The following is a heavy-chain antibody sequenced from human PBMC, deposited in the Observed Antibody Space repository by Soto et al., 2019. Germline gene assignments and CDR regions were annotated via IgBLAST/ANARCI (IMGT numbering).Heavy chain of an antibody. CDR3: ARCVGIAAAAK. V-gene: IGHV3-48*01. Sequence: EVQLVESGGGLVQPGGSLRLSCAASGFTFSSYSMNWVRQAPGKGLEWVSYISSSSSTIYYADSVKGRFTISRDNAKNSLYLQMNSLRAEDTAVYYCARCVGIAAAAKWGQGTLVTVSS. D-gene: IGHD6-13*01. J-gene: IGHJ4*02. CDR2: ISSSSSTI. CDR1: GFTFSSYS.